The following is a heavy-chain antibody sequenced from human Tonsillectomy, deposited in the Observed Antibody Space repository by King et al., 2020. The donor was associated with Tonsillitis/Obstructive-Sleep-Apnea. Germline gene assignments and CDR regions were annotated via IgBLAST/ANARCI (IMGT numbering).Heavy chain of an antibody. D-gene: IGHD5/OR15-5a*01. V-gene: IGHV4-34*01. CDR3: AREGHPNDVYDY. Sequence: VQLQQWGAGLLKPSETLSLTCAVYGGSFSGYYWSWIRQPPGKGLEWIGEINHSGSTNYNPSLKSRVTISVDTSKNQLSLKLSSVTAADTAVYYCAREGHPNDVYDYWGQGTLVTVSS. CDR1: GGSFSGYY. J-gene: IGHJ4*02. CDR2: INHSGST.